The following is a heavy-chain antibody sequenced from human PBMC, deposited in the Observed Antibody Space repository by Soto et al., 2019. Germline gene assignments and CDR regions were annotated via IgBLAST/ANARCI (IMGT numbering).Heavy chain of an antibody. V-gene: IGHV4-31*03. CDR3: ARTPAGSTVGGDYYYMDV. CDR1: GGSISSGGYY. J-gene: IGHJ6*03. Sequence: SETLSLTCTVSGGSISSGGYYWSWIRQHPGKGLEWIGYIYYSGSTYYNPSLKSRVTISVDTSKNQFSLKLSSVTAADTAVYYCARTPAGSTVGGDYYYMDVWGKGTTVTVSS. D-gene: IGHD3-16*01. CDR2: IYYSGST.